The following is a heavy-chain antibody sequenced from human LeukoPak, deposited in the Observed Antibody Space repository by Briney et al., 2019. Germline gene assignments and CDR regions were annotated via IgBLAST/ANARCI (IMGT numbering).Heavy chain of an antibody. CDR1: GFTFGSYA. CDR2: IFTGGST. V-gene: IGHV3-53*01. D-gene: IGHD6-19*01. Sequence: GGSLRLSCAASGFTFGSYAMSWVRQAPGKGLEWVSAIFTGGSTYYADSVKGRFTISRDNSKNTLYFQMNTLRADDTAVYYCARVVAGTHFDYWGQGTLVTVSS. J-gene: IGHJ4*02. CDR3: ARVVAGTHFDY.